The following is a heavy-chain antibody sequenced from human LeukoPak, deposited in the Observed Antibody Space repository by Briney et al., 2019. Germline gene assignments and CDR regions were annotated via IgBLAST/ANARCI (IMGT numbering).Heavy chain of an antibody. CDR1: GFTFSSYA. D-gene: IGHD4-23*01. J-gene: IGHJ4*02. V-gene: IGHV3-23*01. CDR2: ISGSGGST. CDR3: AKVVTRNGFNDY. Sequence: GGSLRLSCSASGFTFSSYAMSWVRQAPGKGLEWVSAISGSGGSTYYADSVKGRFTISRDNSKNTLYLQMNSLRAEDTAVYYCAKVVTRNGFNDYWGQGTLVTVSS.